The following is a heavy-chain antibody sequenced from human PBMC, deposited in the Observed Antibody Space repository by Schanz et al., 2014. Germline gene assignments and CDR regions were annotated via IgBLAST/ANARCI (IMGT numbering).Heavy chain of an antibody. CDR3: AKGRFGELSAFDF. CDR2: IGTSGGT. D-gene: IGHD3-10*01. Sequence: EVQLVESGGGLVQPGGSLRLSCVASGFTFSNYVMSWVRQAPGKGLEWVSTIGTSGGTNYAESVKGRFTISRDNSKNTLYLQMNSLRAEDTAVYYCAKGRFGELSAFDFWGQGTMVTVSS. CDR1: GFTFSNYV. V-gene: IGHV3-23*04. J-gene: IGHJ3*01.